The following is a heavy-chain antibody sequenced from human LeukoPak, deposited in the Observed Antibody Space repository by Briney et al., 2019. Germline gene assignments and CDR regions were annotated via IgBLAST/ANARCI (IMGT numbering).Heavy chain of an antibody. CDR3: AKDRRWQLANFDY. CDR2: IYSGGTT. CDR1: GFTVSNNF. D-gene: IGHD2-15*01. J-gene: IGHJ4*02. V-gene: IGHV3-53*01. Sequence: GGSLRLSCAASGFTVSNNFMSWVRQAPGKGLEWVSVIYSGGTTYYADSVKGRFTISRDNSKNTLYLQMNSLRAEDTAVYYCAKDRRWQLANFDYWGQGTLVTVSS.